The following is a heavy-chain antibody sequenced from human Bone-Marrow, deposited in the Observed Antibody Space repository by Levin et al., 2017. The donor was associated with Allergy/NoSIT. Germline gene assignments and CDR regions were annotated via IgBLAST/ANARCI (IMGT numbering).Heavy chain of an antibody. D-gene: IGHD3-10*01. CDR3: ARGWFGELLSH. CDR2: IYSGGST. CDR1: GFTVSSNY. V-gene: IGHV3-53*01. Sequence: ASVKVSCAASGFTVSSNYMSWVRQAPGKGPEWVSVIYSGGSTYYADSVKGRFTISRDNSKNTLYLQMNSLRAEDKAVYYCARGWFGELLSHWGQGTLVTVSS. J-gene: IGHJ4*02.